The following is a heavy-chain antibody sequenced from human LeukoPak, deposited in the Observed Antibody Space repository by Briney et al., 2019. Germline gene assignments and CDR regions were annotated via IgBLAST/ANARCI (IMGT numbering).Heavy chain of an antibody. CDR2: ISPDGRTT. J-gene: IGHJ4*02. D-gene: IGHD4-23*01. CDR1: GFTFGSYW. V-gene: IGHV3-74*01. CDR3: TRANPLDGGNLYPFDS. Sequence: GGSLRLFCAASGFTFGSYWMHWVRLAPGEGLVWVSRISPDGRTTSYADSVEGRFTISRDNAKSTLYLQMNSLRAEDTAIYYCTRANPLDGGNLYPFDSWGQGTLVTVFS.